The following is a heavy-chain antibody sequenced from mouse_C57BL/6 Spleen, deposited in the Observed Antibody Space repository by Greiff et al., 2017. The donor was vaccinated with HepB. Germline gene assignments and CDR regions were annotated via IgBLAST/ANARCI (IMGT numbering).Heavy chain of an antibody. V-gene: IGHV1-26*01. Sequence: EVQLQQSGPELVKPGASVKISCKASGYTFTDYYMNWVKQSHGKSLEWIGDINPNNGGTSYNQKFKGKATLTVDKSSSTAYMELRSLTSEDSAVYYCARGELGREYFDYWGQGTTLTVSS. D-gene: IGHD4-1*01. CDR1: GYTFTDYY. CDR2: INPNNGGT. J-gene: IGHJ2*01. CDR3: ARGELGREYFDY.